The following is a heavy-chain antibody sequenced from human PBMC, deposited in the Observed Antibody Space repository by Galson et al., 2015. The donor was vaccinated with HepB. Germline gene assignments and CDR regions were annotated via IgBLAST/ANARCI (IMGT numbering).Heavy chain of an antibody. J-gene: IGHJ3*02. Sequence: SLRLSCAGSRFTFDDYAMHWVRQAPGKGLEWVSGISWNSGSIDYADSVKGRFTISRDNAKNSLYLQMNSLRAEDTALYYCAKDIEERGSWYNGDAFDIWGQGTMVTVSS. CDR3: AKDIEERGSWYNGDAFDI. CDR2: ISWNSGSI. CDR1: RFTFDDYA. D-gene: IGHD6-13*01. V-gene: IGHV3-9*01.